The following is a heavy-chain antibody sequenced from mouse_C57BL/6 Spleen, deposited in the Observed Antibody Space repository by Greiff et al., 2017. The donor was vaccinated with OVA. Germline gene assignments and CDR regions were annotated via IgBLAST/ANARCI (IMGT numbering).Heavy chain of an antibody. V-gene: IGHV1-26*01. CDR3: ARIGSSGAWFAY. Sequence: EVQLQQSGPELVKPGASVKISCKASGYTFTDYYMNWVKQSHGKSLEWIGDINPNNGGTSYNQKFKGKATLTVDKSSSTAYMELRSLTSEDSAVYYCARIGSSGAWFAYWGQGTLVTVSA. CDR1: GYTFTDYY. D-gene: IGHD1-1*01. J-gene: IGHJ3*01. CDR2: INPNNGGT.